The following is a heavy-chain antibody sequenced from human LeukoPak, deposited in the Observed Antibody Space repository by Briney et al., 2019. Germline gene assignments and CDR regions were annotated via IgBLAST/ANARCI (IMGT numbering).Heavy chain of an antibody. CDR3: ARDQRWLQLTFDP. D-gene: IGHD5-24*01. CDR1: GYTFTSYY. J-gene: IGHJ5*02. CDR2: INPSGGST. Sequence: ASVKVSCKASGYTFTSYYMHWVRQAPGQGLEWMGIINPSGGSTSYAQKFQGRVTMTGDMSTSTVYMELSSLRSEDTAVYYCARDQRWLQLTFDPWGQGTLVTVSS. V-gene: IGHV1-46*01.